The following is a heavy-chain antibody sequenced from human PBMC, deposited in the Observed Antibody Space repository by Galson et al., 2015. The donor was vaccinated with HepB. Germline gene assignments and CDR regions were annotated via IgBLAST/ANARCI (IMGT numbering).Heavy chain of an antibody. D-gene: IGHD3-22*01. Sequence: SLRLSCAASGFTFSSYWMSWVRQAPGKGLEWVANIKQDGSEKYYVDPVKGRFTISRDNAKNSLYLQMNSLRAEDTAVYYCARDYYDSSGYIFDYWGQGTLVTVSS. J-gene: IGHJ4*02. CDR1: GFTFSSYW. CDR2: IKQDGSEK. CDR3: ARDYYDSSGYIFDY. V-gene: IGHV3-7*03.